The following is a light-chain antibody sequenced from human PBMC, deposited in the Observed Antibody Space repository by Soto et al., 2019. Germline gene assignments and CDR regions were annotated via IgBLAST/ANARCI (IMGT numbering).Light chain of an antibody. J-gene: IGLJ2*01. CDR2: DVS. CDR3: CSYAGTYAPVV. V-gene: IGLV2-11*01. Sequence: QSALTQPRSVSGSPGQSVTISCTGTSRDVGGYNCVSWYQQHPGKAPKNIIYDVSERPSGVPDRFSGSKSGNTASLTISGLQAEDEADYYCCSYAGTYAPVVLGGGTKVTVL. CDR1: SRDVGGYNC.